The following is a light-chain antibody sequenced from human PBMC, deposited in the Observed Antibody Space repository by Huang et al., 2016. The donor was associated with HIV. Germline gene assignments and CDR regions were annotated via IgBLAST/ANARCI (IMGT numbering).Light chain of an antibody. CDR3: QQRINLGT. CDR1: QSVSSS. Sequence: EIVLTQSPPTLSLSPGERSTLSCRASQSVSSSLACYQQKPGQAPRLLIYDASNRATDIPAMFSGSGSGTDFTLTINSLEPEDFAVYYCQQRINLGTFGGGTKVEIK. J-gene: IGKJ4*01. CDR2: DAS. V-gene: IGKV3-11*01.